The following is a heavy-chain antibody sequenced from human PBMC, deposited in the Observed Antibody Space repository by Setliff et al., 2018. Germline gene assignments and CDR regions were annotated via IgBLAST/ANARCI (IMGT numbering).Heavy chain of an antibody. J-gene: IGHJ4*02. V-gene: IGHV1-8*02. CDR1: GYTFTSYE. CDR3: ARAQSWSGGPYYFDN. CDR2: MNPNSGNT. Sequence: VASVKVSCKASGYTFTSYEINWVRQATGQGLERMGWMNPNSGNTGYAQKFQGRVTMTRNTSISTAYMDLSSLRFEDTAVYYCARAQSWSGGPYYFDNWGQGTLVTVSS. D-gene: IGHD3-3*01.